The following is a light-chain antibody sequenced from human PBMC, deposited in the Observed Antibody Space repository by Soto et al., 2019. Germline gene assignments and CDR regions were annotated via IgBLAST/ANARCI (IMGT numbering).Light chain of an antibody. J-gene: IGKJ1*01. CDR1: QSVSSS. Sequence: EIVLTQSPATLSLSPGERATLSCRASQSVSSSLAWYQQKPGQAPRLLIYDASDRATGIPARFSGSGSGTDFNFTISSLGPEAYDVDYCQRRRHWPPWTFGHGTKVEIK. CDR2: DAS. V-gene: IGKV3-11*01. CDR3: QRRRHWPPWT.